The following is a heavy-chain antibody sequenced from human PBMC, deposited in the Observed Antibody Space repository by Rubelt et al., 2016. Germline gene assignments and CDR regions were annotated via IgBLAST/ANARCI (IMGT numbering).Heavy chain of an antibody. CDR3: ARAAGSGSYYFWALDI. CDR2: IYYSGST. J-gene: IGHJ3*02. Sequence: QVQLQESGPGLVKPSETLSLTCTVSGGSISAYYCSWIRQPPGKGLEWIGYIYYSGSTYYNPSLKSRVTISVDTSKNQFSLNLSSVNAADTAGYYCARAAGSGSYYFWALDIWGQGTMVTVSS. V-gene: IGHV4-59*12. D-gene: IGHD1-26*01. CDR1: GGSISAYY.